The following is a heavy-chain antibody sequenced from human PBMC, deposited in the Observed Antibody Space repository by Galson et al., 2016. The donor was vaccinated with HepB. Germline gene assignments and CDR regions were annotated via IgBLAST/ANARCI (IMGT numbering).Heavy chain of an antibody. CDR2: IIPILGSA. Sequence: SVKVSCKASGGTFTNHVISWVRQAPGQGLEWMGGIIPILGSAYYAQRFQDRLTITADESTSTAYMALSSLRSEDTAVYFCAGLEYNWTYPDWFDPWGQGTRVTVSS. J-gene: IGHJ5*02. CDR1: GGTFTNHV. V-gene: IGHV1-69*13. CDR3: AGLEYNWTYPDWFDP. D-gene: IGHD1-7*01.